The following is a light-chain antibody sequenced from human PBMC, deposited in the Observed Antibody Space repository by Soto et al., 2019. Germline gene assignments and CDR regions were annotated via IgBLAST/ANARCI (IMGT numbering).Light chain of an antibody. CDR1: QSVSSSY. Sequence: ILLTQSPGTLSLSAGERATFSCRASQSVSSSYIAWYQQKRGQAPRRLIYGASIRATGIPARFSGSGSGTEFTLTISSLQYEDFAVHYCQQYNNWPPWTFGQGTKVDIK. CDR2: GAS. J-gene: IGKJ1*01. V-gene: IGKV3-15*01. CDR3: QQYNNWPPWT.